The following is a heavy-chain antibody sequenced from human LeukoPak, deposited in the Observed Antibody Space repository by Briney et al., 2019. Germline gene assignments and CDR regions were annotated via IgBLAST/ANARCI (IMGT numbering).Heavy chain of an antibody. CDR1: GYTFTIYD. Sequence: ASVTVSFKAAGYTFTIYDINWVRQATGQGLEWMGWMNPNSGNTGYAQKFQGRVTMTRNTSISTAYMELSSLRSEDTAVYYCARRLATYYDFWSGYYTDYFDYWGQGTLVTVSS. D-gene: IGHD3-3*01. J-gene: IGHJ4*02. CDR2: MNPNSGNT. CDR3: ARRLATYYDFWSGYYTDYFDY. V-gene: IGHV1-8*01.